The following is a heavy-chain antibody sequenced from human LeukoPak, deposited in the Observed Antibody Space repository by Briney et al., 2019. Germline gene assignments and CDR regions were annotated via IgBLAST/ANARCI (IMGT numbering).Heavy chain of an antibody. V-gene: IGHV3-30*04. J-gene: IGHJ4*02. CDR1: GFTFSSYA. D-gene: IGHD6-19*01. CDR2: ISYDGSNK. CDR3: ARVTAVAETY. Sequence: RSLRLSCAASGFTFSSYAMHWVRQAPGKGLEWVAVISYDGSNKYYADSVKGRFTISRDNSKNTLYLQMNSLSAEDTAVYYCARVTAVAETYWGQGTLVTVSS.